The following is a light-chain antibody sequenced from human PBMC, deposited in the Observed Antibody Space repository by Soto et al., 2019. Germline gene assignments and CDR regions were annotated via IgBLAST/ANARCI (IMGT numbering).Light chain of an antibody. J-gene: IGKJ5*01. V-gene: IGKV1-33*01. CDR2: DAS. Sequence: DITMTQCPSSLSGSXGDSVTINFQARPNINNSLNGYQQKPGXAPKTXIYDASNLEAGVPSRFRGSGCGTDFNFTISRLQPEDIATYDCQQYENLPTFGQGTRVEI. CDR1: PNINNS. CDR3: QQYENLPT.